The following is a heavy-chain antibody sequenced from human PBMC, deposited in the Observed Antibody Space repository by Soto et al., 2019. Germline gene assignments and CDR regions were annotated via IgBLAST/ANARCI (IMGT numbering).Heavy chain of an antibody. J-gene: IGHJ5*02. CDR3: ARARGWLLNWLDP. CDR1: CGSFSGYY. Sequence: SETLSLTCAVYCGSFSGYYWNWISQHPWKGLEWVGKINHSGSTNYNPSLKSRVTISVDTSKNQFSLKLSSVTAADTAVYYCARARGWLLNWLDPWVQGTLV. CDR2: INHSGST. V-gene: IGHV4-34*01. D-gene: IGHD6-19*01.